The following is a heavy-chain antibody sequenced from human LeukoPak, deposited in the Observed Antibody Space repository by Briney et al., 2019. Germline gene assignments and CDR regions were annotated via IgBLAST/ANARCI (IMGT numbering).Heavy chain of an antibody. D-gene: IGHD3-9*01. CDR1: GGSISSSSYY. Sequence: PSETLSLTCTVSGGSISSSSYYWGWIRQPPGKGLEWIGSIYYSGSTYYNPSLKSRVTISVDTSKNQFSLKLSSVTAADTAVYYCARRGSNILTGYYDYWGQGTLVTVSS. CDR2: IYYSGST. J-gene: IGHJ4*02. V-gene: IGHV4-39*07. CDR3: ARRGSNILTGYYDY.